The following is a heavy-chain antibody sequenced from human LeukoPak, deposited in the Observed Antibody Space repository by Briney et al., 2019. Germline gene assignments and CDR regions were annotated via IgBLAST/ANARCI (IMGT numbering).Heavy chain of an antibody. D-gene: IGHD3-3*01. J-gene: IGHJ3*02. CDR1: GFTFSSYG. Sequence: PGGSLRLSCAASGFTFSSYGMSWVRQAPGKGLEWVSAISGSGGSTYYADSVKGRFTISRDNSKNTLYVQMNSLRAEDTAVYYCAKDRGFSYAFDIWGQGTMVSVSS. V-gene: IGHV3-23*01. CDR2: ISGSGGST. CDR3: AKDRGFSYAFDI.